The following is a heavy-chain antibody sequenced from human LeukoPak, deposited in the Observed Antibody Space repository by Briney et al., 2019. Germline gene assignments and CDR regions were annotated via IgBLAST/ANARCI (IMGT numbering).Heavy chain of an antibody. Sequence: GASVKVSCKASGYTFTSYAMNWVRQAPGQGLEWMGWINTNTGNPTYAQGFTGRFVFSLDTSVSTAYLQISSLKAGDTAVYYCARSFLEIYYYYMDVWGKGTTVTVSS. CDR3: ARSFLEIYYYYMDV. J-gene: IGHJ6*03. CDR2: INTNTGNP. V-gene: IGHV7-4-1*02. CDR1: GYTFTSYA. D-gene: IGHD3-3*01.